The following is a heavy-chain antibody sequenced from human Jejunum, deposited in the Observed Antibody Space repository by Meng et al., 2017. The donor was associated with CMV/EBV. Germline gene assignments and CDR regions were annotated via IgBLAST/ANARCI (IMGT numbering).Heavy chain of an antibody. J-gene: IGHJ4*02. CDR2: ISAYNGNT. D-gene: IGHD1-26*01. V-gene: IGHV1-18*01. CDR3: ARVEVGITSGDY. Sequence: VRLVQSGSELKNPGASVKVSCKASGYSFTSYAMNWVRQAPGQGLEWMGWISAYNGNTNYAQTLQGRVTMTTDTSTSTAYMELGSLRSDDTAVYYCARVEVGITSGDYWGQGTLVTVSS. CDR1: GYSFTSYA.